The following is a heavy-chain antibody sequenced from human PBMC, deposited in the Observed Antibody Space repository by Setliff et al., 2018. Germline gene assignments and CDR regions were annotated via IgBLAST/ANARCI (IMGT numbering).Heavy chain of an antibody. V-gene: IGHV1-69*05. CDR1: GGTFSSYA. J-gene: IGHJ6*02. CDR3: SRFGLYYEAVYGGGDYYYYGMDV. D-gene: IGHD3-16*01. Sequence: ASVKVSCKASGGTFSSYAISWVRQAPGQGLEWMGRIIPIFGTANYAQKVQGRVTMTTDTSTGTIYMELRSLRADDTAVYYCSRFGLYYEAVYGGGDYYYYGMDVWGQGTTVTVSS. CDR2: IIPIFGTA.